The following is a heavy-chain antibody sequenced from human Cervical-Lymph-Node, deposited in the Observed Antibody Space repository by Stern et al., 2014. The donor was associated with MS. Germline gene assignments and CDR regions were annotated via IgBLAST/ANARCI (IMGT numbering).Heavy chain of an antibody. V-gene: IGHV1-69*01. J-gene: IGHJ3*01. CDR3: AIFPPPR. Sequence: QLVQSGAEVKKPGYSVKVSCKASGGTFRNYALSWVRQAPGQGLEWMGVIIPVSGTATYAQKFHGRLNIIAEASRGTVYMDLSSLGSEDTPVYFCAIFPPPRWGQGTMVTVSS. CDR2: IIPVSGTA. CDR1: GGTFRNYA.